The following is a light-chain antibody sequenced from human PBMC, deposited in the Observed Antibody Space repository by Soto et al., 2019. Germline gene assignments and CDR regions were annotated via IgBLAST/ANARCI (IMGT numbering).Light chain of an antibody. J-gene: IGKJ4*01. Sequence: EIVMTQSPATLSVSPGERATLSCRASQSVSSNLAWYQQKPGQAPRLLIYGASTRATGIPARFSGSGSGTEFTLTISSLQSEDFAVYYCHQYNNWPSFGGGTKVQI. CDR2: GAS. V-gene: IGKV3-15*01. CDR3: HQYNNWPS. CDR1: QSVSSN.